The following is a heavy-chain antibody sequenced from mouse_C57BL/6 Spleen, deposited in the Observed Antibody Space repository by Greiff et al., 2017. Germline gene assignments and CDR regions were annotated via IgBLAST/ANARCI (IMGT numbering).Heavy chain of an antibody. CDR1: GYAFSSSW. D-gene: IGHD2-4*01. CDR2: IYPGDGDP. V-gene: IGHV1-82*01. Sequence: QVQLQQSGPELVKPGASVKISCKASGYAFSSSWMNWVKQRPGTGLEWIGRIYPGDGDPNYNGQFKGKATLTADKSSSTAYMQLSSLTSEDSAVYFCARGDYDYDGHWYFDVWGTGTTVTVSS. CDR3: ARGDYDYDGHWYFDV. J-gene: IGHJ1*03.